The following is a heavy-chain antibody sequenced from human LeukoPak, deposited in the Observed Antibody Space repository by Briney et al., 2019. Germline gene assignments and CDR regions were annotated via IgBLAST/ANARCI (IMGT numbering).Heavy chain of an antibody. CDR2: IYPGDSDT. D-gene: IGHD6-13*01. Sequence: GEPLKISCKGSGYSFINYWIGWVRQMPGKGLEWMGIIYPGDSDTRDSPSFQGQVTISADKSISTAYLQWSSLKASDTAFYYCARLRYSTTWYDGSFDSWGQGTLVTVSS. CDR3: ARLRYSTTWYDGSFDS. J-gene: IGHJ4*02. V-gene: IGHV5-51*01. CDR1: GYSFINYW.